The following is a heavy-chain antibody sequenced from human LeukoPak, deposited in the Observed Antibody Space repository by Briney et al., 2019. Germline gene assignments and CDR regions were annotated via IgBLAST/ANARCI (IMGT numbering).Heavy chain of an antibody. V-gene: IGHV4-30-2*01. D-gene: IGHD3-16*01. Sequence: SETLSLTCAVSGGSISSGGYSWSWIRQPPGKGLEWIGYIYHSGGTYYNPSLKSRVTISVDRSKNQFSLKLSSVTAADTAAYYCARVGGGESMDVWGKGTTVTVSS. CDR2: IYHSGGT. CDR1: GGSISSGGYS. J-gene: IGHJ6*03. CDR3: ARVGGGESMDV.